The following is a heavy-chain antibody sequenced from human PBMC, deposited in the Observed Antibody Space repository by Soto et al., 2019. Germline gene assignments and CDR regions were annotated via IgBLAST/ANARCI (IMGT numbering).Heavy chain of an antibody. CDR3: ARDNVSSSSYYYGMDV. V-gene: IGHV4-31*03. J-gene: IGHJ6*02. Sequence: TLSLTCTVSGGSISSGGYYGSWIRQHPGKGLEWIGYIYYSGSTYYNPSLKSRVTISVDTSKNQFSLKLSSVTAADTAVYYCARDNVSSSSYYYGMDVWGQGTTVTVSS. CDR2: IYYSGST. CDR1: GGSISSGGYY. D-gene: IGHD6-6*01.